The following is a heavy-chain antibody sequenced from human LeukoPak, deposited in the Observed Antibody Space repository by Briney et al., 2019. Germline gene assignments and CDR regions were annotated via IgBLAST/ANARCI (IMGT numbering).Heavy chain of an antibody. CDR1: GFTFSSYE. CDR3: ARGEITVTMRYFDY. J-gene: IGHJ4*02. Sequence: GGSLRLSCAASGFTFSSYEMNWVRQAPGKGLEWVSYIWSSGSTTYYADSVEGRFTISRDNAKNSLYLQINSLRAEDTAIYYCARGEITVTMRYFDYWGQGTLVTVSS. D-gene: IGHD4-17*01. V-gene: IGHV3-48*03. CDR2: IWSSGSTT.